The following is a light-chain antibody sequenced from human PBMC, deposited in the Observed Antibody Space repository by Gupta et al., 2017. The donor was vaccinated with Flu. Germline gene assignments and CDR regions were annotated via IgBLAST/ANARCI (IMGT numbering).Light chain of an antibody. CDR3: SSYAGSNNLV. Sequence: QSALPQPPSASGSPGQPVTISCTGPSSDVGGYNYVSWYQQHPGKAPKLMIYEVSRRPAGVPDRFSGSKAGNTASLTVSGLQAEDEADYYCSSYAGSNNLVFGGGTKLTVL. V-gene: IGLV2-8*01. CDR2: EVS. J-gene: IGLJ3*02. CDR1: SSDVGGYNY.